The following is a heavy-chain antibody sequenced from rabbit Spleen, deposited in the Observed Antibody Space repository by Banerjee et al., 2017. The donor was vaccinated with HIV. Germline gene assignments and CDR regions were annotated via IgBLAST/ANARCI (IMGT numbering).Heavy chain of an antibody. D-gene: IGHD5-1*01. J-gene: IGHJ4*01. CDR3: ARDLVTVIGWNFNL. Sequence: QEQLVESGGGLVQPGGSLKLSCKASGFDFSHYGVSWVRQAPGKGLEWIGYIDPIFSTTHYASWVNGRFTISRDIDQNTLYLQLNSLTAADTATYFCARDLVTVIGWNFNLWGQGTLVTVS. CDR2: IDPIFSTT. V-gene: IGHV1S47*01. CDR1: GFDFSHYG.